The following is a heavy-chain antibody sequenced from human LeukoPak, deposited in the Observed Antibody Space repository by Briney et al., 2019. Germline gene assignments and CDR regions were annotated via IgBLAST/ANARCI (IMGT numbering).Heavy chain of an antibody. CDR3: AKGLYSYTIGPSFDY. J-gene: IGHJ4*02. Sequence: PGGSLRLSCGASGFTFSSYGMHWVRQAPGKGLEWVAFIRYDGSNKYYADSVKGRFTISRDNSKNTLYLQMNSLRAEDTAVYFCAKGLYSYTIGPSFDYWGQGTLVTVSS. V-gene: IGHV3-30*02. D-gene: IGHD5-18*01. CDR2: IRYDGSNK. CDR1: GFTFSSYG.